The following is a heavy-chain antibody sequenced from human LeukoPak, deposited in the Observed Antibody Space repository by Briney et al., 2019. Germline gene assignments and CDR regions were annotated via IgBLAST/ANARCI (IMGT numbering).Heavy chain of an antibody. J-gene: IGHJ4*02. CDR3: AVEVGGPFWY. CDR2: ISGGGGST. V-gene: IGHV3-23*01. D-gene: IGHD3-3*01. Sequence: GASLRLSCAASGFTFSSYAMSWVHQAPGKGLDWVSSISGGGGSTYYADSVKGRFSISRDNSKNTLYLQMTSLRAEDTAVYYCAVEVGGPFWYWGQGTMVTVSS. CDR1: GFTFSSYA.